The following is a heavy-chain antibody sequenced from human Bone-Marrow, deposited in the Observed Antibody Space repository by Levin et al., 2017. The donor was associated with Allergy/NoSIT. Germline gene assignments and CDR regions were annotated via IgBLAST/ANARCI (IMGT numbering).Heavy chain of an antibody. CDR3: AKDMVWVVPAAIKGQGAFDI. CDR1: GFTFSSYA. J-gene: IGHJ3*02. D-gene: IGHD2-2*01. CDR2: ISGSGGST. Sequence: GGSLRLSCAASGFTFSSYAMSWVRQAPGKGLEWVSAISGSGGSTYYADSVKGRFTISRDNSKNTLYLQMNSLRAEDTAVYYCAKDMVWVVPAAIKGQGAFDIWGQGTMVTVSS. V-gene: IGHV3-23*01.